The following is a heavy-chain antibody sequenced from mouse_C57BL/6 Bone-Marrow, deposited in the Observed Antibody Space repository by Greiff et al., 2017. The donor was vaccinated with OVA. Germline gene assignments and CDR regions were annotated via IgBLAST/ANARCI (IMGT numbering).Heavy chain of an antibody. CDR2: IYIGNGYT. Sequence: DVQLQESGAELVRPGSSVKMSCKTSGYTFTSYGITWVKQKPGQGLEWIGYIYIGNGYTEYNEKFKGKATLTSDTSSSTAYMQLSSLTSEDSAIYFCARYRITTVGGFAYWGQGTLVTVSA. D-gene: IGHD1-1*01. J-gene: IGHJ3*01. V-gene: IGHV1-58*01. CDR1: GYTFTSYG. CDR3: ARYRITTVGGFAY.